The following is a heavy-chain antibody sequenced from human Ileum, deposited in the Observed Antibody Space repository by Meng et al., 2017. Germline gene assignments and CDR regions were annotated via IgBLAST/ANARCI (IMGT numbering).Heavy chain of an antibody. CDR2: IKPDGSEK. CDR3: LRDAVGY. J-gene: IGHJ4*02. CDR1: GFTFSSAW. Sequence: GESLKISCAASGFTFSSAWMSWVRQAPGKGLEWVANIKPDGSEKYYVDSMKGRFTISRDNAKNLLFLQMNSLRAEDAAVYYCLRDAVGYWGQGTLVTVSS. V-gene: IGHV3-7*01.